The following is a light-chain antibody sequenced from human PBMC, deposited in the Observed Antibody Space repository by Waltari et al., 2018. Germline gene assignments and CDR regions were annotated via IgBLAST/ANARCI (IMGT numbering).Light chain of an antibody. V-gene: IGKV1-9*01. Sequence: DIQLTLSPSFLSASVGGRVTITCRASQDISSSLAWYQQKPGRAPKLLIYAASTLQSGVPSRLSGSGSGTEFTLTISSLQPEDFVTYYCQQVNNYPFTFGPGTILDVK. CDR3: QQVNNYPFT. J-gene: IGKJ3*01. CDR1: QDISSS. CDR2: AAS.